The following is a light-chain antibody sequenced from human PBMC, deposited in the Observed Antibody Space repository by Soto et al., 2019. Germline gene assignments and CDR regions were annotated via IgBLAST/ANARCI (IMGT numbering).Light chain of an antibody. CDR2: DVT. CDR1: SSDVGGHDF. V-gene: IGLV2-14*03. CDR3: SSYTTDSTVI. J-gene: IGLJ2*01. Sequence: QSVLTQPTSVSGSPGQSITIPCTGTSSDVGGHDFVSWFQQLPGEAPKILLYDVTYRAAGVSNRFSGSKSGNTASLTISGLQAGDEADYYCSSYTTDSTVIFGGGTKVTVL.